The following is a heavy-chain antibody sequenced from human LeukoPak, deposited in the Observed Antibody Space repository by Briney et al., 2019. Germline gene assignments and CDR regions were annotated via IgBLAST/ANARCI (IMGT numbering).Heavy chain of an antibody. J-gene: IGHJ5*02. V-gene: IGHV1-69*05. CDR3: AREHGYSSGWYFVGPSELEPYDWFDP. D-gene: IGHD6-19*01. CDR1: GGTFSSYA. CDR2: IIPIFGTA. Sequence: SVKPSCKASGGTFSSYAISWVRQAPGPGLEWMGGIIPIFGTANYAQKLQGRVTITTDESTSTAYMELSSLRAEDTAAYYCAREHGYSSGWYFVGPSELEPYDWFDPWGQGTLVTVSS.